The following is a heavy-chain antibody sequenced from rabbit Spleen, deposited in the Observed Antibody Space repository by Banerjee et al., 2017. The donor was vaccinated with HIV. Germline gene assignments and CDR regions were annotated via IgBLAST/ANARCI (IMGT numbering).Heavy chain of an antibody. Sequence: QSLEESGGDLVKPGASLTLTCTASGFSFSSRYYMCWVRQAPGKGLEWIACIYSGSSGDTYYASWAKGRFTISKTSSTTVTLQMTSLTAADTATYFCARETSSGWGIVSFYFSLWGQGILVTVS. V-gene: IGHV1S40*01. J-gene: IGHJ4*01. CDR1: GFSFSSRYY. D-gene: IGHD4-1*01. CDR3: ARETSSGWGIVSFYFSL. CDR2: IYSGSSGDT.